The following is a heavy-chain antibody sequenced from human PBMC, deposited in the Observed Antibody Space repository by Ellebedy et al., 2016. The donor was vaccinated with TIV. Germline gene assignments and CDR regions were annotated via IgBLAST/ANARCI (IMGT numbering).Heavy chain of an antibody. CDR2: IYPGDSDT. D-gene: IGHD1-26*01. Sequence: GESLKISCKGSGYSFTSYWIGWVRQMPGKGLEWMGIIYPGDSDTRYSPSFQGQVTISADKSISTAYLQWSSLKASDTAMYYCARTGGPFLSVYGMDVWGQGTTVTVSS. CDR3: ARTGGPFLSVYGMDV. J-gene: IGHJ6*02. V-gene: IGHV5-51*01. CDR1: GYSFTSYW.